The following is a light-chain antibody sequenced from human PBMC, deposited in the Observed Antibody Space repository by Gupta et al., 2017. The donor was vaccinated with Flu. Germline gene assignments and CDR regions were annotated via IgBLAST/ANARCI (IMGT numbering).Light chain of an antibody. J-gene: IGKJ3*01. V-gene: IGKV4-1*01. Sequence: DIVMTQSPDSLAVSLGERATINCKSSQNPLYNSNSKNYLAWFQQKPGQPPKLLIYWASTRESGVPDRFSGSGSGTDFTLTISSLQAEDVAIYYCQQYYGTPFTFGRGTKVDIK. CDR1: QNPLYNSNSKNY. CDR3: QQYYGTPFT. CDR2: WAS.